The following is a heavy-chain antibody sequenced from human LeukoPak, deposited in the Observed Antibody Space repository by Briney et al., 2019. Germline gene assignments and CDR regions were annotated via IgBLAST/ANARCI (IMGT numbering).Heavy chain of an antibody. V-gene: IGHV3-48*01. D-gene: IGHD6-13*01. CDR1: GFTFRSYS. CDR2: ISSSSSTI. CDR3: ATAAAGYKYGYYFDY. Sequence: GGSLRLSCAASGFTFRSYSMNWVRQAPGKGLEWVSYISSSSSTIYYADSVKGRFTISRDNAKNSLYLQMHSLRAEDTAVYYCATAAAGYKYGYYFDYWGQGTLVTVSS. J-gene: IGHJ4*02.